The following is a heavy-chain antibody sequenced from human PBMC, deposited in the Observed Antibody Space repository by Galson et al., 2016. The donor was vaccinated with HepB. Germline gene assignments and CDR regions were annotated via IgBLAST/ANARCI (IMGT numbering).Heavy chain of an antibody. D-gene: IGHD3-22*01. CDR2: LVVGSGNT. J-gene: IGHJ5*01. CDR3: AKQGGDSNSWTTVDS. V-gene: IGHV1-58*01. CDR1: GFTFSSSA. Sequence: SVKVSCKASGFTFSSSAVQWVRQARGQRLEWIGWLVVGSGNTNYAQKFQGQVTISVDKSISTAFLQWSSLKASDTALYYCAKQGGDSNSWTTVDSWGQGTLVTVSS.